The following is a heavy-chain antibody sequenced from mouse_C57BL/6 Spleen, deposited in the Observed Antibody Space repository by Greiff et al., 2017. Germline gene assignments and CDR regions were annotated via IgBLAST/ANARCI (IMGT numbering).Heavy chain of an antibody. D-gene: IGHD1-1*01. V-gene: IGHV1-66*01. Sequence: VQVVESGPELVKPGASVKISCKASGYSFTSYYIHWVKQRPGQGLEWIGWIYPGSGNTKYNEKFKGKATLTADTSSSTAYMQLSSLTSEDSAVYYCARSGYYGSHWYFDVWGTGTTVTVSS. CDR3: ARSGYYGSHWYFDV. CDR2: IYPGSGNT. CDR1: GYSFTSYY. J-gene: IGHJ1*03.